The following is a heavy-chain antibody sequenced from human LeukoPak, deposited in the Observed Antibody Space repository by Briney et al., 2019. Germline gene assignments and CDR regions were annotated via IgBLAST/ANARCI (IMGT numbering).Heavy chain of an antibody. V-gene: IGHV3-48*03. CDR3: ARIPYSSSWYYFDY. J-gene: IGHJ4*02. D-gene: IGHD6-13*01. Sequence: GGSLRLFCAASGFTFSSYEMNWVRHAPGKGREWVSYISSSGSTIYYADSVKGRFTISRDNAKNSLYLQMNSLRAEDTAVYYCARIPYSSSWYYFDYWGQGTLVTVSS. CDR2: ISSSGSTI. CDR1: GFTFSSYE.